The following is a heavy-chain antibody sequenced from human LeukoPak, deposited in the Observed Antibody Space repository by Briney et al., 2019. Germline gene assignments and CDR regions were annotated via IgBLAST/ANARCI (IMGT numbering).Heavy chain of an antibody. D-gene: IGHD1-7*01. CDR1: GYTFTSYD. V-gene: IGHV1-8*01. CDR3: ARASKGDWNYDFDY. J-gene: IGHJ4*02. Sequence: ASVNVSCKASGYTFTSYDINWVRQATRQGLEWMGWMNPNSGNTGYAQKFQGRVTITRNTSISTAYMELSRLRSDDTAVYYCARASKGDWNYDFDYWGQGTLVTVSS. CDR2: MNPNSGNT.